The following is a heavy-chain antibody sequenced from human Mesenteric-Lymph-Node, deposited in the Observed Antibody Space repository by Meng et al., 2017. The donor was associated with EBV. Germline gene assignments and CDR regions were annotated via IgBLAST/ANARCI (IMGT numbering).Heavy chain of an antibody. CDR1: GDNFVSYG. V-gene: IGHV1-69*01. J-gene: IGHJ4*02. Sequence: VQRVQSGAEVKKPGSSVKVSCKASGDNFVSYGISWVRQAPGLGPEWLGWIIPISGTTSYAQKFQGRVTITADEYTTTAYMELSSLRSEDTAVYYCAKGPITPYYFVYWGQGSLVTVSS. D-gene: IGHD2-15*01. CDR3: AKGPITPYYFVY. CDR2: IIPISGTT.